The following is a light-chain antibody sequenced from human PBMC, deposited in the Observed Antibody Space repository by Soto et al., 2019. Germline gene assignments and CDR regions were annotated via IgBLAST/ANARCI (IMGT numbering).Light chain of an antibody. J-gene: IGKJ1*01. CDR2: GAS. Sequence: EIVLTQSPGTLSLSPGERATLSCRASQSVSSSYLAWYQQKPGQAPRLLIYGASSKATGIPDRFSGSGSGTDFTLTISRLEPEDFAVYYRQQYASSPTWTFGQGTKVEIK. CDR3: QQYASSPTWT. CDR1: QSVSSSY. V-gene: IGKV3-20*01.